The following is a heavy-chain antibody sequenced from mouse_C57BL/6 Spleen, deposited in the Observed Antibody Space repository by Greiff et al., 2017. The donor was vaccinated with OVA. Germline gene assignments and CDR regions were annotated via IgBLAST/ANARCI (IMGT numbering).Heavy chain of an antibody. V-gene: IGHV3-1*01. CDR1: GYSITSGYD. CDR3: VRDSASSSDWYFDV. J-gene: IGHJ1*03. D-gene: IGHD1-1*01. CDR2: IRYSGST. Sequence: VQLKESGPGMVKPSQSLSLTCTVTGYSITSGYDWHWIRHFPGNKLEWMGYIRYSGSTNYNPSLKSRISITHDTSTNPSFLQFNSLPSADTATYYCVRDSASSSDWYFDVWGTGTTVTVSS.